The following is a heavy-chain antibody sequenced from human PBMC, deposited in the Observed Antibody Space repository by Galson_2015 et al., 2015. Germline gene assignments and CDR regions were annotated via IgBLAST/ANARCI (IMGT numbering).Heavy chain of an antibody. Sequence: SLRLSCAASGFTFRNYWMVWVRQTPGKGLQWVALIKYDGSQKVYADSVKGRFTISRDNAENSLDLQMNSLRADDTAVYYCARDANRRRVFEYWGQGARSPSPQ. V-gene: IGHV3-7*03. CDR1: GFTFRNYW. J-gene: IGHJ4*02. CDR2: IKYDGSQK. CDR3: ARDANRRRVFEY. D-gene: IGHD1-14*01.